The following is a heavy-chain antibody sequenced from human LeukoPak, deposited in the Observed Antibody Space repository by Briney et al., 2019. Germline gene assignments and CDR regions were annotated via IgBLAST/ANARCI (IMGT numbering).Heavy chain of an antibody. CDR2: IIPSFRTT. D-gene: IGHD2-2*01. CDR1: GDTFSNHP. V-gene: IGHV1-69*05. J-gene: IGHJ5*02. Sequence: SVKVSCKASGDTFSNHPISWVRQAPGQGLEWMGGIIPSFRTTNYAQKFQGRVTISTDKSTSTAYMELSSLRSDDTAVYYCARGLVESGHAWFDPWGQGTLVTVSS. CDR3: ARGLVESGHAWFDP.